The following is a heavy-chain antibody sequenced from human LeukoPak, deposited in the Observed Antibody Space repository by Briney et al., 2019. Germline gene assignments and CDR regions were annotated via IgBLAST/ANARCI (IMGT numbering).Heavy chain of an antibody. Sequence: GGSLRLSCAGSGFTFSNYAMSWVRQAPGQGLEWVSAISGSSSNTFYADSVKGRFTISRDNSKNTLYLQMNSLRAEDTAVYYCARALYCSGGSCYIKPFDYWGQGTLVTVSS. CDR3: ARALYCSGGSCYIKPFDY. CDR1: GFTFSNYA. V-gene: IGHV3-23*01. J-gene: IGHJ4*02. D-gene: IGHD2-15*01. CDR2: ISGSSSNT.